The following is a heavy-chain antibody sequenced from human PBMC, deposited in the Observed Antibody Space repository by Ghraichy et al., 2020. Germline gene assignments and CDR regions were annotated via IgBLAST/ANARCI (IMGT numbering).Heavy chain of an antibody. CDR2: INPNSGGT. CDR3: ARDPHSSLVRGVIRYFQH. CDR1: GYTFTGYY. D-gene: IGHD3-10*01. Sequence: ASVKVSCKASGYTFTGYYMHWVRQAPGQGLEWMGWINPNSGGTNYAQKFQGRVTMTRDTSISTAYMELSRLRSDDTAVYYCARDPHSSLVRGVIRYFQHWGQGTLVTVSS. V-gene: IGHV1-2*02. J-gene: IGHJ1*01.